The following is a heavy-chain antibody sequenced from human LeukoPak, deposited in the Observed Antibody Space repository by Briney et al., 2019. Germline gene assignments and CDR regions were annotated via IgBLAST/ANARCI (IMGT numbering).Heavy chain of an antibody. Sequence: ASVTVSFKASGYTFIGYYMHWVRQAPGQGLEWMGWINPNSGGASYAQKFQGRVTMTRDTSISTAYMELSRLTSDDTAVYYCAGSSGWVPFDYWGQGTLVTVSS. D-gene: IGHD6-19*01. CDR1: GYTFIGYY. CDR3: AGSSGWVPFDY. V-gene: IGHV1-2*02. J-gene: IGHJ4*02. CDR2: INPNSGGA.